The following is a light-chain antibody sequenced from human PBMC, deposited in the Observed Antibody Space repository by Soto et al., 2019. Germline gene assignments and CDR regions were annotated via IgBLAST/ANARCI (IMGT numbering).Light chain of an antibody. V-gene: IGLV4-69*01. J-gene: IGLJ1*01. Sequence: QLVLTQSPSASASLGASVKLTCTLSSGHSRYTIAWHQQQPDKGPRYLMKLNADGSHTKGDGIPDRVSVSSSGAERYRTISSIQSEDEAHYYCQTGETDIHVFVAGTQLTVL. CDR2: LNADGSH. CDR1: SGHSRYT. CDR3: QTGETDIHV.